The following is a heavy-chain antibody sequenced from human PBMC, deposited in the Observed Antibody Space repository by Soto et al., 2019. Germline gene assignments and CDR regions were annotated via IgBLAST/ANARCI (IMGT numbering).Heavy chain of an antibody. V-gene: IGHV3-9*01. CDR1: GFTFDDYA. Sequence: GGSLRLSCAASGFTFDDYAMHWVRQAPGKGLEWVSGISWNSGSIGYADSVKGRFTISRDNAKNSLYLQMNSLRAEDTALYYCAKDKSSGIFDYWGQGTLVTVSS. CDR2: ISWNSGSI. CDR3: AKDKSSGIFDY. D-gene: IGHD6-19*01. J-gene: IGHJ4*02.